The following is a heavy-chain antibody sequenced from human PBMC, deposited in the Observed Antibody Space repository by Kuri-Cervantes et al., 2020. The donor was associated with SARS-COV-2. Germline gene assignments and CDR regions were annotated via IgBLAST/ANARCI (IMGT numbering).Heavy chain of an antibody. CDR1: GFTSSSYA. D-gene: IGHD6-13*01. V-gene: IGHV3-30-3*01. CDR2: TSYDGSKK. Sequence: GGSLRLSCAVSGFTSSSYAMHWVRQPPGKGLEWVAVTSYDGSKKYYADSVKGRWTISSDNSNNPLYLQMNSLRAEDTAVYYCASARAAAGAFIEYFQHWGQGTLVTVSS. J-gene: IGHJ1*01. CDR3: ASARAAAGAFIEYFQH.